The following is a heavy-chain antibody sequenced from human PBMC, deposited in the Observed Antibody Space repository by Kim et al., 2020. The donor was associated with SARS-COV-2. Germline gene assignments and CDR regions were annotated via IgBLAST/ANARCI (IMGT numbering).Heavy chain of an antibody. CDR2: IYYSGST. V-gene: IGHV4-31*03. CDR3: ARDASLTNFLDY. D-gene: IGHD1-1*01. J-gene: IGHJ4*02. CDR1: GGSISSGGYY. Sequence: SETLSRTCTVSGGSISSGGYYWSWIRQHPGKGLEWIGYIYYSGSTYYNPSLKSRVTISVHTSKNQCSVKLSSVTAADTAVYYCARDASLTNFLDYWGQGTLVTVFS.